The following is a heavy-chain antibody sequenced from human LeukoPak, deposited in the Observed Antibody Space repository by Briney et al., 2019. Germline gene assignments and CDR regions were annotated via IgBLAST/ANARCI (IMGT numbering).Heavy chain of an antibody. V-gene: IGHV4-30-4*01. Sequence: PSQTLSLTCTVSDGSISSGDYYWSWIRQPPGKGLEWIGYIYYSGSTYYNPSLKSRVTMSVDTSKNQFSLKLSSVTAADTAVYYCARGGGGYKSPTDYWGQGTLVTVSS. CDR2: IYYSGST. CDR3: ARGGGGYKSPTDY. D-gene: IGHD5-24*01. J-gene: IGHJ4*02. CDR1: DGSISSGDYY.